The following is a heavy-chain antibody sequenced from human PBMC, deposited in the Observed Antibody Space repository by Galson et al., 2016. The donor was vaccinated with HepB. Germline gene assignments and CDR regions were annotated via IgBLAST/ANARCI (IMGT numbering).Heavy chain of an antibody. J-gene: IGHJ4*02. Sequence: SLRLSCAASGITFSRYAMNWVRQAPGKGLEWVSTITDSGGSTYLADSVRGRFTISRDNSKSTLYLQMNSLRAEDTAIYYCAKGRGSGRGCDYFDYWGQGTLATVSS. V-gene: IGHV3-23*01. CDR1: GITFSRYA. CDR3: AKGRGSGRGCDYFDY. D-gene: IGHD6-19*01. CDR2: ITDSGGST.